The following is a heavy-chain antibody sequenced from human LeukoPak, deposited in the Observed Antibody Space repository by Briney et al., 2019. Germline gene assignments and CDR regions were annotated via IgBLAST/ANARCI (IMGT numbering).Heavy chain of an antibody. CDR3: AKDARSYRYNLFDY. J-gene: IGHJ4*02. CDR1: GFTFSSYA. CDR2: ISTTVGNT. Sequence: PGRSLRLSCAASGFTFSSYAMTWVRQAPGKGLEWVSTISTTVGNTYYADSVTGRFTISRDNSKNTLYLQMNSLSAEDTAVYYCAKDARSYRYNLFDYWGQGTLVTVSS. D-gene: IGHD3-16*02. V-gene: IGHV3-23*01.